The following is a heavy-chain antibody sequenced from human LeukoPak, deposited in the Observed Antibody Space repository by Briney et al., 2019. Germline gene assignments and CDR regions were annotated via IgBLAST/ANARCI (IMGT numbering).Heavy chain of an antibody. CDR3: ARVDLGGWLYYFDY. CDR2: ISAYNGNT. J-gene: IGHJ4*02. V-gene: IGHV1-18*04. Sequence: ASVKVSCKASGYTFTSYGISWVRQAPGQGREWMGWISAYNGNTNYAQKLQGRVTMTTDTSTSTAYMELRSLRSDDTAVYYCARVDLGGWLYYFDYWGQGTLVTVSS. CDR1: GYTFTSYG. D-gene: IGHD6-19*01.